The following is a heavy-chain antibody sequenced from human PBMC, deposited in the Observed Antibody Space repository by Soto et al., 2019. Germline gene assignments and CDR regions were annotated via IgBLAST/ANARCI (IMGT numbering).Heavy chain of an antibody. Sequence: PGGSLRLSCSASGFTFSSYAMHWVRQAPGKGLEYVSAISSNGGSTYYADSVKGRFTISRDNSKNTLYLQMSSLRAEDTAVYYCVKGSCSSTSCYTFSYYYYGMDVWGQGTTVTVSS. D-gene: IGHD2-2*02. CDR2: ISSNGGST. CDR1: GFTFSSYA. V-gene: IGHV3-64D*06. J-gene: IGHJ6*02. CDR3: VKGSCSSTSCYTFSYYYYGMDV.